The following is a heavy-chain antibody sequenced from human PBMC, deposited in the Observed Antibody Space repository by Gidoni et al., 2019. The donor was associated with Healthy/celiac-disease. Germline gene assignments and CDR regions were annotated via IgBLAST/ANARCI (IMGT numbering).Heavy chain of an antibody. CDR1: GYTLTELS. CDR3: ATTTIAAAGTRYYYYYGMDV. J-gene: IGHJ6*02. CDR2: FDPEDGET. V-gene: IGHV1-24*01. Sequence: QVQLVQSGAEVKKPGASVKVSCKVSGYTLTELSMHWVRQAPGKGLEWMGGFDPEDGETIYAQKFQGRVTMTEDTSTDTAYMELSSLRSEDTAVYYCATTTIAAAGTRYYYYYGMDVWGQGTTVTVSS. D-gene: IGHD6-13*01.